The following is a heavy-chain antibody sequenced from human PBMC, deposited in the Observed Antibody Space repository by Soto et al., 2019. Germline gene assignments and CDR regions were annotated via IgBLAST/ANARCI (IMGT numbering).Heavy chain of an antibody. CDR1: GFTFRTYE. CDR3: ARGFGDYV. Sequence: PGGSLRLSCAASGFTFRTYEMNWVRQAPGKGLEWVSYITSNGDTIYYADSVKGRFTISRDNAKNSLYLQLNSLRAEDTAVYYCARGFGDYVWGKGTLVTVYS. D-gene: IGHD3-16*01. V-gene: IGHV3-48*03. CDR2: ITSNGDTI. J-gene: IGHJ4*02.